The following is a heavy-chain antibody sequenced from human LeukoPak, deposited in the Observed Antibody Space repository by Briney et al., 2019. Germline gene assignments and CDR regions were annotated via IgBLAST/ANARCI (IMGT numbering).Heavy chain of an antibody. Sequence: XXXXSGGSXSSYYWSWIRQPPGKGLEWIGYIYYSGSTNYNPSLKSRVTISVNTSKNQFSLKLSYVNAGDTAVYYCXRXSGXYYYDXSGXPDYWGQGXLVTVSS. CDR1: GGSXSSYY. V-gene: IGHV4-59*01. J-gene: IGHJ4*02. D-gene: IGHD3-22*01. CDR2: IYYSGST. CDR3: XRXSGXYYYDXSGXPDY.